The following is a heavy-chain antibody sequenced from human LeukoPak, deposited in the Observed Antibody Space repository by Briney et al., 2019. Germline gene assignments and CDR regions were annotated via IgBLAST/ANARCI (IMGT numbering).Heavy chain of an antibody. CDR1: GFTFSSFE. V-gene: IGHV3-48*03. Sequence: GGSLRLSCAASGFTFSSFEMKWVRQAPGKGLEWVSYISSGGSTIYYADSVKGRFTISRDNAKNSLYLQMNSLRAEDTAVYYCANNDAYGSFDYWGQGTLVTVSS. D-gene: IGHD4-17*01. CDR2: ISSGGSTI. J-gene: IGHJ4*02. CDR3: ANNDAYGSFDY.